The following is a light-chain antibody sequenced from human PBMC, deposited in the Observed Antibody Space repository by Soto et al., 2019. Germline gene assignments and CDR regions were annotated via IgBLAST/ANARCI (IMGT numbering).Light chain of an antibody. CDR3: SSYAGSNNYV. V-gene: IGLV2-8*01. J-gene: IGLJ1*01. CDR1: SSDIGGYNY. Sequence: QSALTQPPSASGSPGQSVTISCTGTSSDIGGYNYVSWYQQHPGKAPKLMIYEVSKRPSGVPDRFSGSKSGNTASLTVSGLQAEDEADYYCSSYAGSNNYVFGSGTKLPVL. CDR2: EVS.